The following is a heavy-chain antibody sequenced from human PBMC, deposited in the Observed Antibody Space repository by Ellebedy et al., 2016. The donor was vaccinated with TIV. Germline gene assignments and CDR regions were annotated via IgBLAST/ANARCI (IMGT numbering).Heavy chain of an antibody. CDR1: GGSISSGGYY. CDR2: IYYSGST. D-gene: IGHD3-22*01. Sequence: MPSETLSLTCTVSGGSISSGGYYWSWIRQHPGKGLEWIGYIYYSGSTYYNPSLKSRVTMSVDTSKNQFSLKLSSVTAADTAVYYCARHASYYDSSGYSGYYFDYWGQGTLVTVSS. J-gene: IGHJ4*02. V-gene: IGHV4-31*03. CDR3: ARHASYYDSSGYSGYYFDY.